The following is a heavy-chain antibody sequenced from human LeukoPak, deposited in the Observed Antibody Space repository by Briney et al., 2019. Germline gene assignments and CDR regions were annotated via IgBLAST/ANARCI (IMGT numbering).Heavy chain of an antibody. J-gene: IGHJ4*02. Sequence: GGSLRLSCAASGFTFSNYAMSWVRQAPGKGLEWVSVISPSGSAYNADPVKGRFTISRDNSKDTVYLQMDSLRAEDMATYYCAKSRSAMVRGVIEYWGQGTLVTVSS. CDR2: ISPSGSA. V-gene: IGHV3-23*01. CDR3: AKSRSAMVRGVIEY. CDR1: GFTFSNYA. D-gene: IGHD3-10*01.